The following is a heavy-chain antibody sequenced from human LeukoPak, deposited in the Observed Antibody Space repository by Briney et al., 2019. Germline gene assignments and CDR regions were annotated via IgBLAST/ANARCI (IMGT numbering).Heavy chain of an antibody. CDR2: IYPSDSDT. J-gene: IGHJ4*02. V-gene: IGHV5-51*01. CDR3: ARPLQGIVGATGFDY. D-gene: IGHD1-26*01. Sequence: GESLKISCQGSEYSLATYWIAWLRQMPGKGLEWMGIIYPSDSDTRYSPSFQGQVTISADKSIKTAYLQWSSLKASDTAMYYCARPLQGIVGATGFDYWGQGTLVTVSS. CDR1: EYSLATYW.